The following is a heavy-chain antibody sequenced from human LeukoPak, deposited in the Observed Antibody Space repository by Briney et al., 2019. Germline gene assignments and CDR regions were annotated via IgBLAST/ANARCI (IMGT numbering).Heavy chain of an antibody. CDR1: GFTFNFYW. CDR3: ARARGRTSEPYYFDY. CDR2: INSDGYSI. Sequence: GGSLRLSCVASGFTFNFYWLHWVRQAPGKGQVWLSRINSDGYSITYADSVKGRFSISRDNAKNTLYLQMNSLRAEDTAMYYCARARGRTSEPYYFDYWGQGVLVTVSS. J-gene: IGHJ4*02. D-gene: IGHD3-10*01. V-gene: IGHV3-74*01.